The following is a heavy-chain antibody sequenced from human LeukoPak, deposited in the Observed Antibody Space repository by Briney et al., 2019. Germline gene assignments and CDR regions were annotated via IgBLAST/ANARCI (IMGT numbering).Heavy chain of an antibody. CDR3: ARMWYGDYANYFDY. D-gene: IGHD4-17*01. Sequence: SETLSLTCTVSGGSISSYYWSWIRQTPGKGLEWIGRIYTSGSTNYNPSLKSRVTMSVDTSKNQFSLKLSSVTAADTAVYYCARMWYGDYANYFDYWGQGTLVTVSS. V-gene: IGHV4-4*07. CDR2: IYTSGST. J-gene: IGHJ4*02. CDR1: GGSISSYY.